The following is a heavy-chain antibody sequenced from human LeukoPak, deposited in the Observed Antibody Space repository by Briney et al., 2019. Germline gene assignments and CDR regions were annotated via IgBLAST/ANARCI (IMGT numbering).Heavy chain of an antibody. CDR2: IRSKGSGGTT. J-gene: IGHJ4*02. CDR1: GFTFGDYA. V-gene: IGHV3-49*03. Sequence: GGSLRLSCTASGFTFGDYAMTWFRQAPGKGLEWVGFIRSKGSGGTTDYAASVKGRFTVSREDSKSIAYLQMNSLKTEDTAVYYCTRSKRFDCWGQGTLVTVSS. CDR3: TRSKRFDC.